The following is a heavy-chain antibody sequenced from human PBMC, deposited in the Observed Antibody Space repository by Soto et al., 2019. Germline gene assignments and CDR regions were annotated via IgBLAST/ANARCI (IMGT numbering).Heavy chain of an antibody. CDR3: AKDARYFDWLSPDNYYYGMDV. CDR1: GFTFSSYA. Sequence: GGSLRLSCAASGFTFSSYAMSWVRQAPGKGLEWVSAISGSGGSTYYADSVKGRFTISRDNSKNTLYLQMKSLRAEDTAVYYCAKDARYFDWLSPDNYYYGMDVWGQGTTVTVSS. D-gene: IGHD3-9*01. CDR2: ISGSGGST. V-gene: IGHV3-23*01. J-gene: IGHJ6*02.